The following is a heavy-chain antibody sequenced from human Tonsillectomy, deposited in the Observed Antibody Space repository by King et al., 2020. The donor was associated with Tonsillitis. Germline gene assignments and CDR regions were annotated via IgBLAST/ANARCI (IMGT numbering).Heavy chain of an antibody. Sequence: VQLVESGGGLVQPGGSLRLSCAASGLTFSSSAMAWVRQAPGKGLEWVSGISGSGGSTYYADSVKGRFTISRDNSKNTLYLQMNILGAEDTALYYCAKGVSTAMVYYFDYWGQGTLVTVSS. V-gene: IGHV3-23*04. D-gene: IGHD5-18*01. CDR2: ISGSGGST. J-gene: IGHJ4*02. CDR3: AKGVSTAMVYYFDY. CDR1: GLTFSSSA.